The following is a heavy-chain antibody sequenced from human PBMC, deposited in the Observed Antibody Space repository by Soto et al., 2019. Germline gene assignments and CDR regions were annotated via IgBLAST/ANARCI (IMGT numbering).Heavy chain of an antibody. CDR2: VYNSGST. V-gene: IGHV4-59*07. D-gene: IGHD6-13*01. Sequence: SDTLSLTCTDSGGSISSSYWTWIRQPPGKGLEWIGYVYNSGSTNYNPSLKSRVTISEDTSKSQFSLKVNSMTAADTAVYYCARYRREAVAGYTLDNWGQGILVTVSS. CDR1: GGSISSSY. J-gene: IGHJ4*02. CDR3: ARYRREAVAGYTLDN.